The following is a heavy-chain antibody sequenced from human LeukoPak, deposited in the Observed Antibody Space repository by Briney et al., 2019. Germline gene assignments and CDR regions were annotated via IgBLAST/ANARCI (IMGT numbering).Heavy chain of an antibody. D-gene: IGHD5-18*01. J-gene: IGHJ4*02. CDR3: ASRYSSHDY. V-gene: IGHV1-69*04. CDR2: IIPILGIA. Sequence: SVKVSCKASGGTFSSYAISWVRQAPGQGLEWMGRIIPILGIANYAQKFQGRVTITADKSTSTAYMELSSLRSEDTAAYYCASRYSSHDYWGQGTLVTVSS. CDR1: GGTFSSYA.